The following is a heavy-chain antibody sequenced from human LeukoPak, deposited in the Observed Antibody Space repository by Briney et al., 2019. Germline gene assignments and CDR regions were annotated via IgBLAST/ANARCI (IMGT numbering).Heavy chain of an antibody. CDR2: INHSGST. V-gene: IGHV4-34*01. CDR3: ASTGSFPYHYYGMDV. CDR1: GGSFSGYY. D-gene: IGHD3-10*01. Sequence: SETLSLTCAVYGGSFSGYYWSWIRQPPGKGLEWIGEINHSGSTNYNPSLKSRVTISVDTSKNQFSLKLSSVTAADTAVYYCASTGSFPYHYYGMDVWGQGTTVTVSS. J-gene: IGHJ6*02.